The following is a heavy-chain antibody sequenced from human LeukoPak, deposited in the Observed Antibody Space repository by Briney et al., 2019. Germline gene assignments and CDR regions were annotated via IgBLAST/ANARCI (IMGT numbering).Heavy chain of an antibody. Sequence: PGGSLRLSCAASGFTFDDYAMHWVRQAPGKGLEWVSGISWNSGSIGYADSVKGRFTISRDNAKNSLYLQMNSLRDEDTAVYYCARAGGPGDRPPNDYWGQGTLVTVSS. V-gene: IGHV3-9*01. CDR3: ARAGGPGDRPPNDY. CDR1: GFTFDDYA. CDR2: ISWNSGSI. J-gene: IGHJ4*02. D-gene: IGHD3-10*01.